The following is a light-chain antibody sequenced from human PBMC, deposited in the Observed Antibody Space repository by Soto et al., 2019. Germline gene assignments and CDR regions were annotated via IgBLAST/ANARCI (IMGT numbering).Light chain of an antibody. V-gene: IGKV1-39*01. J-gene: IGKJ5*01. Sequence: DIQLTQSPSSLSASVGDRVNITCRASQSISYYLNWYQQEPGKAPKLLIYAASSLQSGVPSRFSGSGSGADFTLTISGLKPEDFAISYCQQSYDTPPVTFGQG. CDR1: QSISYY. CDR2: AAS. CDR3: QQSYDTPPVT.